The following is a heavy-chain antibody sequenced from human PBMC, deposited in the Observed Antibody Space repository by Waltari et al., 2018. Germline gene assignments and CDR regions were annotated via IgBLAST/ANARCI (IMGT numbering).Heavy chain of an antibody. Sequence: QESGPGLLKPSETLSLTCAVSGGSVTDTSYFWGWIRQAPGKGLEWLGNIYYDGNTNYNPSLKSRVSISVETSQKQFSLKLTSVTATDTAVYYCARQGLYCRSSNCVGLDFSHWGQGTLVAVS. CDR2: IYYDGNT. CDR1: GGSVTDTSYF. D-gene: IGHD2-2*01. V-gene: IGHV4-39*01. CDR3: ARQGLYCRSSNCVGLDFSH. J-gene: IGHJ4*02.